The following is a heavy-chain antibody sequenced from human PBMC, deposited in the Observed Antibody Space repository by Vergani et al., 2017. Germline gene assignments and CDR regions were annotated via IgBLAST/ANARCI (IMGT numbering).Heavy chain of an antibody. CDR1: GFTFSSYG. CDR2: IWYDGSNK. D-gene: IGHD3-9*01. J-gene: IGHJ6*02. V-gene: IGHV3-33*01. Sequence: QVQLVESGGGVVQPGRSLRLSCAASGFTFSSYGMHWVRQAPGKGLEWVAVIWYDGSNKYYADSVKGRFTISRDKSKNTLYLQMNSLRAEDTAVYYCARETDTGSSVSYNYYAMDVWGQGTTVSVSS. CDR3: ARETDTGSSVSYNYYAMDV.